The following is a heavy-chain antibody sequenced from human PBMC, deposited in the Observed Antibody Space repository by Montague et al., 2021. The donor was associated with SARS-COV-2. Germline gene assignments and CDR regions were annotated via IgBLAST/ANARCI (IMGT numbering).Heavy chain of an antibody. J-gene: IGHJ3*01. V-gene: IGHV3-23*01. CDR3: AKDVVVTAIGPQGAFDV. CDR1: GFTFSSYA. CDR2: VSFGGDLT. Sequence: SLRLSCAASGFTFSSYAMTWVRQAPRKGLEWVSAVSFGGDLTYTAESVKGRFTISRDNSKNTLYLQMDSLRADDTAVYFCAKDVVVTAIGPQGAFDVWGQGTMVTVSS. D-gene: IGHD2-21*02.